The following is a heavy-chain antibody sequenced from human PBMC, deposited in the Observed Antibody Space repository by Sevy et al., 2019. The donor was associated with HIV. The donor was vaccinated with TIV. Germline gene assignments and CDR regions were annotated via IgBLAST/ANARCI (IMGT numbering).Heavy chain of an antibody. CDR1: GFTFSSYW. D-gene: IGHD2-2*01. J-gene: IGHJ6*02. CDR3: AREGVVPAFYGMDV. CDR2: IKQDGSEK. Sequence: GGSLRLSCAASGFTFSSYWMSWVRQAPGKGLEWVANIKQDGSEKYYVDSVKGRFTISRDNAKNSLYLQMNSLRAEDTAVYYCAREGVVPAFYGMDVWGQGTTVNVSS. V-gene: IGHV3-7*01.